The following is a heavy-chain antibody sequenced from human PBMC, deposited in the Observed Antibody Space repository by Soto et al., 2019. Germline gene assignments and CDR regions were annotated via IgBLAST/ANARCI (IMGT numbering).Heavy chain of an antibody. CDR2: ISLSGSSI. CDR3: ARQRDFWSGATYSFDY. V-gene: IGHV3-11*01. Sequence: PGGSLRLSCAASGFTFSDYYMTWIRQAQGKGLEWVSYISLSGSSIYYADSVKGRFTISRDNSKNSLYLQMNSLRAEDTAVYYCARQRDFWSGATYSFDYWGQGTLVTVSS. J-gene: IGHJ4*02. D-gene: IGHD3-3*01. CDR1: GFTFSDYY.